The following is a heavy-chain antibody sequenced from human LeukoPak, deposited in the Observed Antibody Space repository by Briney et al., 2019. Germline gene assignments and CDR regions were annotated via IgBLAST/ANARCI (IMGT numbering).Heavy chain of an antibody. Sequence: PGGSLRLSCAASGFTFSSYWMHWVRQGPGEGLVWVSCVNGDGSITKYADSVKGRFTISRDNAKNTLYLQMNSLRAEDTAVYYCARDTGTDGFDYWGQGTLVTVSS. D-gene: IGHD1-7*01. CDR3: ARDTGTDGFDY. J-gene: IGHJ4*02. CDR2: VNGDGSIT. CDR1: GFTFSSYW. V-gene: IGHV3-74*03.